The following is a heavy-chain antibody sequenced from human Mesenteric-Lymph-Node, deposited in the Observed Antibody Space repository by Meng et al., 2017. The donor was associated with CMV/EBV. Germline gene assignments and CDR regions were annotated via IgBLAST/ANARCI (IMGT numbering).Heavy chain of an antibody. CDR3: ASQGKFYYDSSNYHDAFDI. J-gene: IGHJ3*02. Sequence: GESLKISCAASGFTFSDYWMTWVRQAPGKGLEWVAKIRDDGSEEYYVDSVKGRFSISRDNAKNSLYLQMNSLRTEDSAVYYCASQGKFYYDSSNYHDAFDIWGQGTMVTVSS. D-gene: IGHD3-22*01. CDR1: GFTFSDYW. V-gene: IGHV3-7*01. CDR2: IRDDGSEE.